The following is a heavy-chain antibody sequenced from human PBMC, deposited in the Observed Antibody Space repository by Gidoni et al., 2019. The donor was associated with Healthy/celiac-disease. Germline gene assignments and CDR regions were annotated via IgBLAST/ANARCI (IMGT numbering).Heavy chain of an antibody. CDR2: ISSSGSTI. D-gene: IGHD3-9*01. V-gene: IGHV3-48*03. CDR3: ARDQRRLNYDILTGYYNVGGYYYGMDV. CDR1: GFTFSSYE. J-gene: IGHJ6*02. Sequence: EVQLVESGGGLVQPGGSLRLSCAASGFTFSSYELNWVRQAPGQGLEWVSYISSSGSTIYYADSVKGRFTISRDNAKNSLYLQMNSLRAEDTAVYYCARDQRRLNYDILTGYYNVGGYYYGMDVWGQGTTVTVSS.